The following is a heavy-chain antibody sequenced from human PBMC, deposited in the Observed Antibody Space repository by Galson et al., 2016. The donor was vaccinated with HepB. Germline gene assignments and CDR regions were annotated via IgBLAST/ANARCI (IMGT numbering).Heavy chain of an antibody. CDR3: ARHYYDSGRHYFDP. J-gene: IGHJ5*02. Sequence: TLSLTCTVSGGSITSYNYYWGWIRQPPGKGLEWIGGIYYSGSTYYNPSLKSRLTMSVDTSRSDFSLKLSSVTAADTAVYYCARHYYDSGRHYFDPWGQGTLVTVSS. V-gene: IGHV4-39*02. CDR1: GGSITSYNYY. CDR2: IYYSGST. D-gene: IGHD3-10*01.